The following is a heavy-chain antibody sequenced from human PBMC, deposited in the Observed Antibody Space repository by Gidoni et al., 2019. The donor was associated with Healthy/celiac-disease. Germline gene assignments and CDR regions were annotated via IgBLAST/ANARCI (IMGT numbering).Heavy chain of an antibody. CDR3: ARYSAIAVAGDYYYYGMDV. D-gene: IGHD6-19*01. Sequence: QVQLVESGGGLVKPGGSLRLSCAASGFPFSDYSTTWIRQAPGTGVEWVSYISSSSSYTNYADSVKGRFTISRDNAKNSLYLQMNSLRAEDTAVYYCARYSAIAVAGDYYYYGMDVWGQGTTVTVSS. J-gene: IGHJ6*02. CDR1: GFPFSDYS. V-gene: IGHV3-11*06. CDR2: ISSSSSYT.